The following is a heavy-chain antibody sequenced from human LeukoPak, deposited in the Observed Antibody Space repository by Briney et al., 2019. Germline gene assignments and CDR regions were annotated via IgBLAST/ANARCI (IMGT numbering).Heavy chain of an antibody. CDR2: IHTSGST. D-gene: IGHD6-19*01. V-gene: IGHV4-4*07. CDR3: ARVPWDSSGWPYFDY. Sequence: SETLSLTCTVSGGSISSYYWSRIRQPAGKGLEWIGRIHTSGSTNYNPSLKSRVTMSVDTSKNQFSLKLSSVTAADTAVYYCARVPWDSSGWPYFDYWGQGTLVTVSS. J-gene: IGHJ4*02. CDR1: GGSISSYY.